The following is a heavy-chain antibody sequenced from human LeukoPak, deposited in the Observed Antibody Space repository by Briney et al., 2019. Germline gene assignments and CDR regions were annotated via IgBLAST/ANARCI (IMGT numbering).Heavy chain of an antibody. CDR1: GYSISSGYY. CDR3: ARLSVVPAAKVDY. D-gene: IGHD2-2*01. Sequence: SETLSLTCAVSGYSISSGYYWGWIRQPPGKGLEWIGSIYHSGSTYYNPSLKSRVTISVDTSKNQFSLKLSSVTAADTAMYYCARLSVVPAAKVDYWGQRTLVTVSS. CDR2: IYHSGST. V-gene: IGHV4-38-2*01. J-gene: IGHJ4*02.